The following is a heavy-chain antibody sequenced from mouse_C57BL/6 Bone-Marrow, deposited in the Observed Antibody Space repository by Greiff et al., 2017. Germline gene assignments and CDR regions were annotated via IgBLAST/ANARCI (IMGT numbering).Heavy chain of an antibody. CDR1: GYSITSGYY. Sequence: VQLKQSGPGLVKPSQSLSLTCSVTGYSITSGYYWNWIRQFPGNKLEWMGYISYDGSNNYNPSLKNRISITRDTSKNQFFLKLNSVTTEDTATYYCARDNCGSSYAWFAYWGQGTLVTVSA. J-gene: IGHJ3*01. V-gene: IGHV3-6*01. D-gene: IGHD1-1*01. CDR3: ARDNCGSSYAWFAY. CDR2: ISYDGSN.